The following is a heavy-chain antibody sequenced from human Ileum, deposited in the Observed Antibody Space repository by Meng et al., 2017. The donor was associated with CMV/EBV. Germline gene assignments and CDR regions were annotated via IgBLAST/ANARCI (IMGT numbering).Heavy chain of an antibody. Sequence: GESLKISCAASGFTFSSYAMSWVRQAPGKGLEWVSAISGSGGSTYYADSVKGRFTISRDNSKNTLYLQMNSLRAEDTAVYYCAKANQGVVPAAPSFPWGQGTLVTVSS. CDR1: GFTFSSYA. CDR2: ISGSGGST. V-gene: IGHV3-23*01. D-gene: IGHD2-2*01. CDR3: AKANQGVVPAAPSFP. J-gene: IGHJ5*02.